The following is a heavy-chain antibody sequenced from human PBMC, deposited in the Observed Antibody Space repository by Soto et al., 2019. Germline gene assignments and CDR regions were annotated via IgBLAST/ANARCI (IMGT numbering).Heavy chain of an antibody. CDR1: GDTPSTYA. J-gene: IGHJ4*02. Sequence: QVQLVQSGAEVQKPGSSVNVSCKASGDTPSTYAISWVRQAPGQGLEWMGGIIPILGTPNYAQRLQGRITISADTATRTTYMELNSVTSDDTAVFYCAILGLDVDSWGQGTLVIVSS. D-gene: IGHD3-16*01. CDR3: AILGLDVDS. V-gene: IGHV1-69*14. CDR2: IIPILGTP.